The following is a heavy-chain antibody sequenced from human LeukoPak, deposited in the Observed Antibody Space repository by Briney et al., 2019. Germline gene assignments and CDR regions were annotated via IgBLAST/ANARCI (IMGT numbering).Heavy chain of an antibody. J-gene: IGHJ4*02. D-gene: IGHD5-24*01. CDR2: IKQDGSEK. Sequence: GSLRLSCAASGFTFSSYWMSWVRQAPGKGLEWVANIKQDGSEKYYVDSVKGRFTISRDNAKNSLYLQMNSLRAEDTAVYYCASRRWLQSRPPGLSFDYWGQGTLVTVSS. CDR3: ASRRWLQSRPPGLSFDY. V-gene: IGHV3-7*02. CDR1: GFTFSSYW.